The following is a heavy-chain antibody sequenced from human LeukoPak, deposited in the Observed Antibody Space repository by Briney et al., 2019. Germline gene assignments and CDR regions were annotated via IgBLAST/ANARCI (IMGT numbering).Heavy chain of an antibody. CDR3: ARVIPSGYGDYYFDY. CDR1: GFTFSSYR. Sequence: QTGGSLRLSCAASGFTFSSYRMSWVRQAPGKGLEWVANIKQGGNEKSYVDSVKGRFTVSRDNAKNSLYLQMNSLRAEDTAVYYCARVIPSGYGDYYFDYWGQGTLVTVSS. CDR2: IKQGGNEK. V-gene: IGHV3-7*01. J-gene: IGHJ4*02. D-gene: IGHD4-17*01.